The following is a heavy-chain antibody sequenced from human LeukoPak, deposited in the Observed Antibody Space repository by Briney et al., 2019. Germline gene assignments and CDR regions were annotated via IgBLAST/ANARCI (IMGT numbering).Heavy chain of an antibody. CDR1: GFTSRSYG. D-gene: IGHD4-17*01. CDR2: ISYEGSKK. J-gene: IGHJ3*01. CDR3: AKDASLRKPDACDL. Sequence: GGSLRLSCAASGFTSRSYGTRWVRQAPGKGLEWVEGISYEGSKKSCADSVKGRFNISRDNHKNALYLQMNSLRAEDRAVYYCAKDASLRKPDACDLWGQGAMVSVSS. V-gene: IGHV3-30*18.